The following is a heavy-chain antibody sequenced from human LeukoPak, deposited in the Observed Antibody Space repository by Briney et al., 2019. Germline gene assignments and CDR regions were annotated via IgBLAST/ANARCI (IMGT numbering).Heavy chain of an antibody. J-gene: IGHJ4*02. CDR2: IYTSGST. CDR3: ARQAAMAETDY. V-gene: IGHV4-61*02. CDR1: GNSISSGDNY. D-gene: IGHD5-18*01. Sequence: SQTLSLTCTVSGNSISSGDNYWSWIRQPAGKGLEWIGRIYTSGSTNYNPSLKSRVTISGDTSKNQFSLKLSSVTAADTAVYYCARQAAMAETDYWGQGTLVTVSS.